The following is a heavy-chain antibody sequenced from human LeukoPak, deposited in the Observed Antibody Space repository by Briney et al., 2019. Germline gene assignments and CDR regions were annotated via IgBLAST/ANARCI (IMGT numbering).Heavy chain of an antibody. CDR1: GGSFSGYY. CDR3: ARASPEPYCSSTSCSYFDY. CDR2: INHSGST. D-gene: IGHD2-2*01. J-gene: IGHJ4*02. Sequence: SETLSLTCAVYGGSFSGYYWSWFRQPPGKGLEWIGEINHSGSTNYNPSLKRRVTISVDTSKNHSSLKLSSLTAADTAVYYCARASPEPYCSSTSCSYFDYWGQGTLVTVSS. V-gene: IGHV4-34*01.